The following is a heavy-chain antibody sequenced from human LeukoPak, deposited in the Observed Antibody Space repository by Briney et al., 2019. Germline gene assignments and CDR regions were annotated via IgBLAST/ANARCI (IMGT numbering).Heavy chain of an antibody. CDR3: YSMIVVTIRVINDY. J-gene: IGHJ4*02. CDR2: MYSDGTK. Sequence: GGSLRLSCEASGFTFSTYAMSWVRQAPGKGLEWVTDMYSDGTKYYSDSVNGRSTLSCDSSKNTLYLQINSLRPEDTAVYYCYSMIVVTIRVINDYWGQGTLVTVSS. V-gene: IGHV3-66*01. CDR1: GFTFSTYA. D-gene: IGHD3-22*01.